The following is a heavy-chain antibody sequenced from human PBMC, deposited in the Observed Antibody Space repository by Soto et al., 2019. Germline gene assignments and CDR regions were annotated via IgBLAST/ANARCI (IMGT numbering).Heavy chain of an antibody. CDR2: IYYSGST. Sequence: SETLSLTCTVSGGSISSYYWSWIRQPPGKGLEWIGYIYYSGSTNYNPSLKSRVTISVDTSKNQFSLKLSSVTAADTAVYYCARGNEYYYYYYMDVWGKGTTVTVSS. V-gene: IGHV4-59*01. J-gene: IGHJ6*03. CDR3: ARGNEYYYYYYMDV. CDR1: GGSISSYY. D-gene: IGHD1-1*01.